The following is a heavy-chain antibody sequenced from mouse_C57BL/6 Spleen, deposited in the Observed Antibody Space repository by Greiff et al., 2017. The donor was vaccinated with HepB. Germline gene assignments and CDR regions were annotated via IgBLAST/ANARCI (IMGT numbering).Heavy chain of an antibody. CDR2: IDPSDSYT. CDR3: ARESSDDLYAMDY. V-gene: IGHV1-69*01. J-gene: IGHJ4*01. CDR1: GYTFTSYW. Sequence: VQLQQPGAELVMPGASVKLSCKASGYTFTSYWMHWVKQRPGQGLEWIGEIDPSDSYTNYNQKFKGKSTLTVDKSSSTAYMQLSSLTSEDSAVYYCARESSDDLYAMDYWGQGTSVTVSS. D-gene: IGHD1-1*01.